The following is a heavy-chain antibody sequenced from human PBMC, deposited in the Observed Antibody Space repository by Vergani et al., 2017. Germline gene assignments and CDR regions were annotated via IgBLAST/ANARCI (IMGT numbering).Heavy chain of an antibody. V-gene: IGHV3-30-3*01. CDR1: GFSFSSHA. Sequence: QVQLAESGGGRVQPGRSLRLSCAASGFSFSSHAIHWVRQAPGKGLEWVSSIKNTGDSTHYADSVKGRFTISRDNSKNTLYLQMNSLRVEDTAVYYCGRGSDNYNWGQGTLVTVSS. CDR3: GRGSDNYN. CDR2: IKNTGDST. J-gene: IGHJ4*02. D-gene: IGHD5-24*01.